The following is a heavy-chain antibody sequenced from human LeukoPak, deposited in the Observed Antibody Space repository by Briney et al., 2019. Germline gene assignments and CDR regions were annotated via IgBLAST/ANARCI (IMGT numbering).Heavy chain of an antibody. D-gene: IGHD3-3*01. CDR1: GFTFSSYW. J-gene: IGHJ4*02. Sequence: PGGSLRLSCAASGFTFSSYWMHWVRQAPGKGLVGVSRINSDGRSTNYADSVKGRFTMSRDNAKNTLYLQMNSLRAEDTAVYYCASEIIFGSFDYWGQGTLVTVSS. CDR3: ASEIIFGSFDY. V-gene: IGHV3-74*01. CDR2: INSDGRST.